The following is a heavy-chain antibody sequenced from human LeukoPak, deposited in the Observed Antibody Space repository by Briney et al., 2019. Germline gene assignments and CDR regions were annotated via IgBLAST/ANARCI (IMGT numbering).Heavy chain of an antibody. V-gene: IGHV1-24*01. D-gene: IGHD6-6*01. Sequence: ASVKVSCKVSGYTLTELSMHWVRQAPGKGLEWVGGFDPEDGETIYAQKFQGRVTMTEDTSTDTAYMELSSLRSEDTAVYYCATDLPGAAARLNYYYGMDVWGQGTTVTVSS. CDR1: GYTLTELS. J-gene: IGHJ6*02. CDR3: ATDLPGAAARLNYYYGMDV. CDR2: FDPEDGET.